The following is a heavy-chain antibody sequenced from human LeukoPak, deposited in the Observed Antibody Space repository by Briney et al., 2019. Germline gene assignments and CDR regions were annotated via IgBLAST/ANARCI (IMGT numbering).Heavy chain of an antibody. CDR3: AKSIDYCGSGSYLIV. CDR2: ISWNSGSI. CDR1: GFTFDDYA. V-gene: IGHV3-9*01. D-gene: IGHD3-10*01. J-gene: IGHJ6*02. Sequence: GGSLRLSCAASGFTFDDYAMHWVRQAPGKGLEWVSGISWNSGSIGYADSVKGRFTISRDNAKNSLYLQMNSLRAEDTALYYCAKSIDYCGSGSYLIVWGQGTTVTVSS.